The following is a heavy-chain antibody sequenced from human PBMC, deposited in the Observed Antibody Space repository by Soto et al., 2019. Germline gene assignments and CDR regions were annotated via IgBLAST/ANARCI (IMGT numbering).Heavy chain of an antibody. CDR1: GFTFSSYG. D-gene: IGHD3-3*01. CDR3: AKDLFWSGYYSRKGYYYGMDV. Sequence: GGSLRLSCAASGFTFSSYGMHWVRQAPGKGLEWVAVISYDGSNKYYADSVKGRFTISRDNSKNTLYLQMNSLRAEDTAVYYCAKDLFWSGYYSRKGYYYGMDVWGQGTTVIVSS. CDR2: ISYDGSNK. J-gene: IGHJ6*02. V-gene: IGHV3-30*18.